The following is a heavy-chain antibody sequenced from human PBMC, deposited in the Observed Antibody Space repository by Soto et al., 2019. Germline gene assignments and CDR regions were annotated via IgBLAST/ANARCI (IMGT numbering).Heavy chain of an antibody. D-gene: IGHD4-17*01. CDR1: GGSVGSGSYY. Sequence: PSETLSLTCPVSGGSVGSGSYYWSWIRQPPGKGLEWIGYIYYSGTTNYNPSLKSRVTISVGTSKNQFSLKLSSVTAADTAVYYCARVEDYGDYFDYWGQGTLVTVSS. CDR2: IYYSGTT. CDR3: ARVEDYGDYFDY. V-gene: IGHV4-61*01. J-gene: IGHJ4*02.